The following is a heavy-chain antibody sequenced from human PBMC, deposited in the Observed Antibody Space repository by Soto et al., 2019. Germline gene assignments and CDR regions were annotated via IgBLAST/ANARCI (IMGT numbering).Heavy chain of an antibody. J-gene: IGHJ4*02. CDR3: ARARLDTPALGY. Sequence: QVQLVESGGGVVQPGRSLRLSCAASGFTFSIYAMHWVRQAPGKGLEWVAVISYDGSNKYYADSVKGRFTISRDNSKNTRYLQMNSLRTEDTAVYYCARARLDTPALGYWGQGTLVTVSS. D-gene: IGHD2-2*01. CDR1: GFTFSIYA. V-gene: IGHV3-30-3*01. CDR2: ISYDGSNK.